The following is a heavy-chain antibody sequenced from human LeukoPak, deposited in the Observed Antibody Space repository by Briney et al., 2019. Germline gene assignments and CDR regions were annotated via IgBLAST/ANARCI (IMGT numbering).Heavy chain of an antibody. J-gene: IGHJ4*02. CDR3: ARAASVVAAPFDS. CDR1: DGSISSNTYY. Sequence: SETLSLTCTVSDGSISSNTYYWAWIRQPPGKGLEWIGTIFHTGATYYSPSLKSRVTISVDTSKNQFSLEVTAVTATDTAIYYCARAASVVAAPFDSWGQGTLVTVSS. V-gene: IGHV4-39*01. D-gene: IGHD2-15*01. CDR2: IFHTGAT.